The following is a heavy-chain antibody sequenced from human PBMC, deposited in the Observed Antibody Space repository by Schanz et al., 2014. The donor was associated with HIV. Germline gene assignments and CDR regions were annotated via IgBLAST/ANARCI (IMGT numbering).Heavy chain of an antibody. D-gene: IGHD2-2*03. CDR2: MNPNSGNT. CDR1: GYTFTSYY. V-gene: IGHV1-8*02. CDR3: AREVDIVVVPAAIVGWFDP. Sequence: QVQLVQSGAEVKKPGASVKVSCKASGYTFTSYYMHWVRQATGQGLEWMGWMNPNSGNTGFAQKFQGRVTMTRNTSISTAYMELSSLRSEDTAVYYCAREVDIVVVPAAIVGWFDPWGQGTLVTVSS. J-gene: IGHJ5*02.